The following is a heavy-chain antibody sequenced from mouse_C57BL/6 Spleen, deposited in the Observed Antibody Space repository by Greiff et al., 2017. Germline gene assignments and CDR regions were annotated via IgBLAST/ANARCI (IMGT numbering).Heavy chain of an antibody. CDR2: INPNHGGT. Sequence: EVQLQQSGPELVKPGASVKLPCKASGYTFTDYNMDWVKQSHGKSLEWIGDINPNHGGTIYNQKFQGKAPLTVDKSSSTADMEPRSLASEDTAGYNYARARYYYGSSCDAIDYWGQGTSGTVSS. CDR3: ARARYYYGSSCDAIDY. D-gene: IGHD1-1*01. J-gene: IGHJ4*01. CDR1: GYTFTDYN. V-gene: IGHV1-18*01.